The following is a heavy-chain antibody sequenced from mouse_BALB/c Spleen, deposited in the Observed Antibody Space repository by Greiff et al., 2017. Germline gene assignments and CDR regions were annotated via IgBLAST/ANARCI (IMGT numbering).Heavy chain of an antibody. V-gene: IGHV5-6*01. Sequence: EVKLMESGGDLVKPGGSLKLSCAASGFTFSSYGMSWVRQTPDKRLEWVATISSGGSYTYYPDSVKGRFTISRDNAKNTLYLQMSSLKSEDTAMYYCARCYDEFGAYWGQGTLVTVSA. CDR2: ISSGGSYT. CDR1: GFTFSSYG. D-gene: IGHD2-12*01. J-gene: IGHJ3*01. CDR3: ARCYDEFGAY.